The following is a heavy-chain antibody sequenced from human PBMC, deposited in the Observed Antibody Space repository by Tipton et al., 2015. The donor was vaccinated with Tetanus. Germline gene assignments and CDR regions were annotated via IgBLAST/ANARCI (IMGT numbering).Heavy chain of an antibody. Sequence: WVRQAPGKGLEWIGTFYSGGSIFYNPSFKSRATISVDTPKNQISLRLTSVASADTAVYYCARGMSFDPWGQGTLVTVSS. CDR2: FYSGGSI. V-gene: IGHV4-39*01. CDR3: ARGMSFDP. J-gene: IGHJ5*02.